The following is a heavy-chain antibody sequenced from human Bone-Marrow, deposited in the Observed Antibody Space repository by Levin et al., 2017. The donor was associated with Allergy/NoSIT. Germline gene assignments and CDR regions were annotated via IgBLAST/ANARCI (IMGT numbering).Heavy chain of an antibody. CDR1: GFTFSSYA. CDR3: ARSYGSGSANAFDI. V-gene: IGHV3-64*01. Sequence: GGSLRLSCAASGFTFSSYAMHWVRQAPGKGLEYVSAISSNGGSTYYANSVKGRFTISRDNSKNTLYLQMGSLRAEDMAVYYCARSYGSGSANAFDIWGQGTMVTVSS. CDR2: ISSNGGST. D-gene: IGHD3-10*01. J-gene: IGHJ3*02.